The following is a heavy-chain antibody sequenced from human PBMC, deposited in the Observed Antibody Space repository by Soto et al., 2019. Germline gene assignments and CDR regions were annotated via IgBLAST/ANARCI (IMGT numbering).Heavy chain of an antibody. Sequence: QVQLQESGPGLVKPSQTLSLTCTVSGAAIDSGSYYWSWIRPHPGKGLEWIGYIYNRGSAYYNPSLNSRVTISLDTSDNLFARNLRSVTAADTAVYYCATVVGGNSNWFVAWGQGSLVTVSS. J-gene: IGHJ5*02. V-gene: IGHV4-31*03. CDR1: GAAIDSGSYY. CDR3: ATVVGGNSNWFVA. CDR2: IYNRGSA. D-gene: IGHD2-21*02.